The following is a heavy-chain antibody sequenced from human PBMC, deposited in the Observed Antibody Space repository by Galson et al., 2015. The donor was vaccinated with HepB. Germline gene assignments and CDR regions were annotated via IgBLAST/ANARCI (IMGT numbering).Heavy chain of an antibody. V-gene: IGHV3-73*01. CDR2: IRSKANSYAT. J-gene: IGHJ3*02. CDR3: TSPYSGSYYGAFDI. D-gene: IGHD1-26*01. Sequence: SLRLSCAASGFTFSGSAMHWVRQASGEGLEWVGRIRSKANSYATAYAASVKGRFTISRDDSKNTAYLQMNSLKTEDTAVYYCTSPYSGSYYGAFDIWGQGTMVTVSS. CDR1: GFTFSGSA.